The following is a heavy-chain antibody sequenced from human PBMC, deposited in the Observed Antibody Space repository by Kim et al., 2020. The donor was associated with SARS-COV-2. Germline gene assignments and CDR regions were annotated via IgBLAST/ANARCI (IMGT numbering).Heavy chain of an antibody. CDR3: AISYYGSGSYLRGY. J-gene: IGHJ4*02. CDR1: GFTFSSYA. D-gene: IGHD3-10*01. Sequence: GGSLRLSCAASGFTFSSYAMHWVRQAPGKGLEWVAVISYDGSNKYYADSVKGRFTISRDNSKNTLYLQMNSLRAEDTAVYYCAISYYGSGSYLRGYWGQGTLVTVSS. CDR2: ISYDGSNK. V-gene: IGHV3-30*04.